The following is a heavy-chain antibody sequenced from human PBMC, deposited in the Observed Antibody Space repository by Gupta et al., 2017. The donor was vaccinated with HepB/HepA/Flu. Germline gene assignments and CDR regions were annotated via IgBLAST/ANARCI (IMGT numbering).Heavy chain of an antibody. Sequence: QVQLQQWGAGLLKPSETLSLTCAVYGGSFSGYYWSRIRPPPGKGLEWIGEINHSGSTNYNPSLKSRVTISVDTSKNQFSLKLSSVTAADTAVYYCARLFGNSCSSTSCQYYFDYWGQGTLVTVSS. CDR1: GGSFSGYY. CDR3: ARLFGNSCSSTSCQYYFDY. CDR2: INHSGST. J-gene: IGHJ4*02. V-gene: IGHV4-34*01. D-gene: IGHD2-2*01.